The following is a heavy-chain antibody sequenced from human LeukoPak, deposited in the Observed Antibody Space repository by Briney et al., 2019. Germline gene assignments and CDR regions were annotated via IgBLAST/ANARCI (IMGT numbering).Heavy chain of an antibody. Sequence: PGGSLRLSCAASGFTFSSYSMNWVRQAPGKGLEWVSYISSSSSTIYYADSVKGRFTISRDNAKNSLYLQMNSLRAEDTAVYYCARDLYDYVWGSYRYTRAAFDIWGQGTMVTVSS. CDR3: ARDLYDYVWGSYRYTRAAFDI. CDR1: GFTFSSYS. CDR2: ISSSSSTI. J-gene: IGHJ3*02. V-gene: IGHV3-48*01. D-gene: IGHD3-16*02.